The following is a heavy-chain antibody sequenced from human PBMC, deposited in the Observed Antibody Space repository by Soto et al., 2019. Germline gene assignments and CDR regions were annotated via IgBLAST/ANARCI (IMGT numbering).Heavy chain of an antibody. V-gene: IGHV4-59*01. D-gene: IGHD5-18*01. J-gene: IGHJ4*02. CDR1: GGSIDSYY. CDR3: AKNVDTATGYDY. Sequence: PSETLSLTCTVSGGSIDSYYWSWIRQRPGKVLEWIGYIYHSGSTDYNPSLNSRVTISVATSKQQFSLRLTSVTAADTAVYYCAKNVDTATGYDYWGQAVLVTVSS. CDR2: IYHSGST.